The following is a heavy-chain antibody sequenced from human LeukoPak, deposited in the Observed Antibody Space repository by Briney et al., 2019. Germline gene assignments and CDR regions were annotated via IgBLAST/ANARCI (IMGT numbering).Heavy chain of an antibody. CDR2: INPDGSST. CDR3: AKVLWVRNGPFDY. CDR1: GFTFSNAW. V-gene: IGHV3-74*01. J-gene: IGHJ4*02. D-gene: IGHD2-8*01. Sequence: PGGSLRLSCAASGFTFSNAWMSWVRQAPGKGLVWVSRINPDGSSTSYADSVKGRFTISRDNAKNTLYLQMNSLRAEDTAVYYCAKVLWVRNGPFDYWGQGTLVTVSS.